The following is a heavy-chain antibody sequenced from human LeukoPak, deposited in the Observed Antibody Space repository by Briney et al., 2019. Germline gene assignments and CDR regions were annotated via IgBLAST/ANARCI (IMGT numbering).Heavy chain of an antibody. J-gene: IGHJ4*02. CDR3: ARLVPERFFQLNPEGYYDY. V-gene: IGHV4-34*01. CDR2: INRNGDT. CDR1: DEPFSGYY. Sequence: SETLSLTCAISDEPFSGYYWGWIRQPPGKGLELIGEINRNGDTDYNPSLKSRVSMSIDTSKNQFSLKLISVTAADTAVYYCARLVPERFFQLNPEGYYDYWGQGTLVTVSS. D-gene: IGHD3-3*01.